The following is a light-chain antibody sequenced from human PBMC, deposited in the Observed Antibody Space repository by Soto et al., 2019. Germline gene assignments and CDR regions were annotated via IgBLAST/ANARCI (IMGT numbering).Light chain of an antibody. Sequence: EIVMTQSPVTLSVSPGERATLSCRASQSVRSTYLAWYQQKPGQAPRLLIFGVSNRAAGIPARFSGSGSGTEFTLTISSLQSEDFAVYYCQQRSNWPPITFGQGTRLEIK. V-gene: IGKV3-15*01. J-gene: IGKJ5*01. CDR3: QQRSNWPPIT. CDR2: GVS. CDR1: QSVRSTY.